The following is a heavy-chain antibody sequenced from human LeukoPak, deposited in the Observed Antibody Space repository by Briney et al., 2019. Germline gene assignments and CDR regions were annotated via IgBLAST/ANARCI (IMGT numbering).Heavy chain of an antibody. CDR1: GASTSSHIDY. D-gene: IGHD3-9*01. CDR2: IYYTGST. J-gene: IGHJ1*01. V-gene: IGHV4-39*01. CDR3: ASRNYDILTGYYRTEYFQH. Sequence: SETLSLTCTVAGASTSSHIDYWGWIRQSPGKGLEWIGSIYYTGSTSYNPSLKSRVTISVDTSKNQFSLKLSSVTAADTAVYYCASRNYDILTGYYRTEYFQHWGQGTLVTVSS.